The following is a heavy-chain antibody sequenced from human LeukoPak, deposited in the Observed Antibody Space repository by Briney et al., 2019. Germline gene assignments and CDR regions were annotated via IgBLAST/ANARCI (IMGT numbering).Heavy chain of an antibody. Sequence: PGGSLRLSCAASGFTFSSFWMTWVRQAPGKGLEWVANIKQDGSEKYYVDSVRGRFTISRDNATNSLYLQMNSPRAEDTAVYYCARDLNYFDYWGQGTLVTVSS. V-gene: IGHV3-7*01. J-gene: IGHJ4*02. CDR3: ARDLNYFDY. CDR1: GFTFSSFW. CDR2: IKQDGSEK.